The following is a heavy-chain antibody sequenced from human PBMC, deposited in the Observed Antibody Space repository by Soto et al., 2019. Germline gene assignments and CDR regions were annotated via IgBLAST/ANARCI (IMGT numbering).Heavy chain of an antibody. Sequence: ASETLSLTCTVSGGSISSSSYFWGWIRQPPGKGLEWNGSIYYSGSTYYNPSLRSRVTVSVDTSKNQFSLKLSSVTAADTAVYYCARHPSDFWFDPWGQGTLVTVSS. V-gene: IGHV4-39*01. D-gene: IGHD2-21*02. CDR1: GGSISSSSYF. CDR2: IYYSGST. CDR3: ARHPSDFWFDP. J-gene: IGHJ5*02.